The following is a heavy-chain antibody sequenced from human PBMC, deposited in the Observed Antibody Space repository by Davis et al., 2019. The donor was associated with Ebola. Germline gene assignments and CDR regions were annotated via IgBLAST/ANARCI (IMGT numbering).Heavy chain of an antibody. J-gene: IGHJ4*02. CDR2: IKQDGSEK. Sequence: GESLKISCAASGFTFSSYWMSWVRQAPGKGLEWVANIKQDGSEKYYVDSVKGRFTISRDNAKNSLYLQMNSLRAEDTAVYYCARLRFLEWFEDYWGQGTLVTVSS. V-gene: IGHV3-7*01. CDR1: GFTFSSYW. D-gene: IGHD3-3*01. CDR3: ARLRFLEWFEDY.